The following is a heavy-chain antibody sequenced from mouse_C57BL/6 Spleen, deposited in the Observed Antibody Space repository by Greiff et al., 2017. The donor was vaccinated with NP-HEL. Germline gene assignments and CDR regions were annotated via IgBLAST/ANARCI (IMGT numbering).Heavy chain of an antibody. CDR3: ARTTGLYFLDY. D-gene: IGHD2-12*01. CDR1: GYSITSGYY. J-gene: IGHJ2*01. CDR2: ISYDGSN. Sequence: EVQLQQSGPGLVKPSQSLSLTCSVTGYSITSGYYWNWIRQFPGNKLEWMGYISYDGSNNYNPSLKNRISITRDTSKNQFFLKLNSVTTEDTATYYCARTTGLYFLDYWGQGTTLTVSS. V-gene: IGHV3-6*01.